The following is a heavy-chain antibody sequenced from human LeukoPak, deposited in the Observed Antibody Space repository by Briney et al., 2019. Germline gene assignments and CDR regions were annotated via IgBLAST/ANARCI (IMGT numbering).Heavy chain of an antibody. D-gene: IGHD3-10*01. Sequence: GGSLRLSCAASGFTFSSYSMNWVRQAPGKGLEWVSYISSSSSTIYYADSVKGRFTISRDNAKNSLYLQMNSLRAEDTAVYYCARPMVRGRNYGMDVWGQGTTVTVSS. CDR1: GFTFSSYS. J-gene: IGHJ6*02. CDR2: ISSSSSTI. CDR3: ARPMVRGRNYGMDV. V-gene: IGHV3-48*01.